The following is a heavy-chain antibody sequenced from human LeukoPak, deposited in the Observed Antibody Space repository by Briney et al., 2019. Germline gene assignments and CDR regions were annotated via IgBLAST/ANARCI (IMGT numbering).Heavy chain of an antibody. J-gene: IGHJ4*02. CDR1: GGSFSGYY. V-gene: IGHV4-34*01. Sequence: SETLSLTCAVYGGSFSGYYWSWIRQPPGKGLEWIGEINHSGSTNYNPSLKSRVTISVDTSKNQFSLKLSSVTAADTAVYYCARGPDSMPFDYWGQGTLVTVSS. CDR3: ARGPDSMPFDY. D-gene: IGHD2/OR15-2a*01. CDR2: INHSGST.